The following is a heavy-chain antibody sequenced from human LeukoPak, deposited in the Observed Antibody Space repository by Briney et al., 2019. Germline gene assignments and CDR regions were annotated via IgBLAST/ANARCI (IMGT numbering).Heavy chain of an antibody. CDR3: AKDVCTSPRCLLYSDS. V-gene: IGHV3-23*01. Sequence: GGSLRLSCRTSGFAFNNYAMNGVRQPPGKGLEWVSGIGGFNTYDADSVNGRFTISRDSSKNVLYLQMNRLRVEDTAVYYCAKDVCTSPRCLLYSDSWGQGALVTVSS. CDR1: GFAFNNYA. CDR2: IGGFNT. J-gene: IGHJ4*02. D-gene: IGHD2-2*01.